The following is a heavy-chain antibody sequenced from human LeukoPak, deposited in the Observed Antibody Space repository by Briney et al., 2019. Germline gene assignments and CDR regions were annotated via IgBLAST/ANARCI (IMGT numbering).Heavy chain of an antibody. Sequence: KPSETLSLTCTVSGGSISSSSYYWGWIRQPPGKGLEWIGSIYYSGSTYYNPSLKSRVTISVDTSKNQFSLKPSSVTAADTAVYYCAAAAPFDYWGQGTLVTVSS. J-gene: IGHJ4*02. D-gene: IGHD6-13*01. CDR1: GGSISSSSYY. CDR3: AAAAPFDY. CDR2: IYYSGST. V-gene: IGHV4-39*07.